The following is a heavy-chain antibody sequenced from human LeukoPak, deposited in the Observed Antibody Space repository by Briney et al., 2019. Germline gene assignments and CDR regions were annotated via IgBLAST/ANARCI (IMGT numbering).Heavy chain of an antibody. Sequence: GGSLRLSCAASGFTFSSYAMSWVRQAPGKGLEWVSAISGSGGSTYYADSVKGRFTISRDNSKNTLYLQMNSLRAEDTAVYYCAKSDRYRGGFIKYYFDYWGQGNLVTGSS. D-gene: IGHD1-26*01. V-gene: IGHV3-23*01. J-gene: IGHJ4*02. CDR1: GFTFSSYA. CDR3: AKSDRYRGGFIKYYFDY. CDR2: ISGSGGST.